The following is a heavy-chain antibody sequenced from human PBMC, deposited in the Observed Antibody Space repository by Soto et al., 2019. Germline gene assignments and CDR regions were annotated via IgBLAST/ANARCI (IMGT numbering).Heavy chain of an antibody. D-gene: IGHD3-16*01. Sequence: ASVKVSCKASGGTFTNYTVSWVRQAPGQGLEWMGDIIPIFGTTSYAQKFQGRVTIAADESTSTGYMELTNLRSEDTALYYCARVAYTSRATHWFDCWGQGTLVTVSS. J-gene: IGHJ5*01. CDR2: IIPIFGTT. CDR3: ARVAYTSRATHWFDC. CDR1: GGTFTNYT. V-gene: IGHV1-69*13.